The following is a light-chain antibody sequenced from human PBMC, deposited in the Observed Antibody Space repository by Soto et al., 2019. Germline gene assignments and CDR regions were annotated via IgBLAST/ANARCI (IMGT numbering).Light chain of an antibody. J-gene: IGLJ2*01. CDR3: CSFTSSNTLV. Sequence: QSVLTQPASVSGSPGQSITISCTGTSSDVGTYDYVSWYQQHPGKAPKLMIYDVSNRPSGVSNRFSGSKSGNTASLTISGLQAEDEADYYCCSFTSSNTLVFGGGTKVTVL. CDR2: DVS. CDR1: SSDVGTYDY. V-gene: IGLV2-14*01.